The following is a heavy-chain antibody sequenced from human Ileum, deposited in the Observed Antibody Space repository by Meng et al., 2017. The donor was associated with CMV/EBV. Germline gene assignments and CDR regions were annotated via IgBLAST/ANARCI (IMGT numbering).Heavy chain of an antibody. D-gene: IGHD3-10*01. CDR3: ARNYGSGNWNFFHY. Sequence: QGSGTRAVETSETLSLPCDVSGGSIFNYSWSWIRQLAGKGLEWLAHIYTSGTTNYNPSLKSRVTMSVDTSRNQFSLKLTSVTAADTAVYYCARNYGSGNWNFFHYWGQGTLVTVSS. V-gene: IGHV4-4*07. CDR1: GGSIFNYS. J-gene: IGHJ4*02. CDR2: IYTSGTT.